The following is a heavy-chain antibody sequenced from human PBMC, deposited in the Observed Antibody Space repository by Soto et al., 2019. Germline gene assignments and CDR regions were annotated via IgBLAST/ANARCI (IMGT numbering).Heavy chain of an antibody. CDR1: GYTFTGYY. CDR3: ARDRGSGWYLTYYYYGMDV. D-gene: IGHD6-19*01. CDR2: INPNSGGK. Sequence: ASVKVSCKASGYTFTGYYMYWVRQAPGQGLEWMGWINPNSGGKNYAQKFQGRVTMTRDTSISTAYMELSRLRSDDTAVYYCARDRGSGWYLTYYYYGMDVWGQGTTVTVSS. V-gene: IGHV1-2*02. J-gene: IGHJ6*02.